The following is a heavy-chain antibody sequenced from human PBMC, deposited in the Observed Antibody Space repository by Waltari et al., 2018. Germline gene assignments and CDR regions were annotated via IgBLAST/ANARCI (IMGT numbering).Heavy chain of an antibody. CDR3: ARGVVVVVAATNQVAFDI. V-gene: IGHV4-31*03. CDR2: IYHSGST. J-gene: IGHJ3*02. D-gene: IGHD2-15*01. Sequence: QVQLQESGPGLVKPSQTLSLTCTVSGGSISSGGYYWSWIRQHPGKGLEWIGYIYHSGSTYYNPSLKSRVTISVDRSKNQFSLKLSSVTAADTAVYYCARGVVVVVAATNQVAFDIWGQGTMVTVSS. CDR1: GGSISSGGYY.